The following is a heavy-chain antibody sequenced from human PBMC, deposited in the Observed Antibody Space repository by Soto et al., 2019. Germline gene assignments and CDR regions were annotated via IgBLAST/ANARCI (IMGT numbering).Heavy chain of an antibody. CDR3: AKDTPVSTGEDYYGMDV. Sequence: GGSLRLSCAASGFPVSSYVMSWVRQAPGKGLEWVSAISGSGGSTYYADSVKGRFTISRDNSKNTLYLQMNSLRAEDTAVYYCAKDTPVSTGEDYYGMDVWGQGTTVTVSS. D-gene: IGHD7-27*01. J-gene: IGHJ6*02. CDR1: GFPVSSYV. V-gene: IGHV3-23*01. CDR2: ISGSGGST.